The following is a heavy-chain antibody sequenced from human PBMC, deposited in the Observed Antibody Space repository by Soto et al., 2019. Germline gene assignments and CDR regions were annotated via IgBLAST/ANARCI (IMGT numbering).Heavy chain of an antibody. D-gene: IGHD2-8*01. Sequence: EVQLLESGGGLVQPGGSLRLSCAASGFSFSSYAMSWVRQAPGEGLDWVSAISDSGGSTYYADSVKGRFTISRDNSRNTLYLQMNSLRTEDTAVYYCAKGSVDGAPYYFDSWGPGALVTVSS. CDR1: GFSFSSYA. CDR3: AKGSVDGAPYYFDS. CDR2: ISDSGGST. V-gene: IGHV3-23*01. J-gene: IGHJ4*02.